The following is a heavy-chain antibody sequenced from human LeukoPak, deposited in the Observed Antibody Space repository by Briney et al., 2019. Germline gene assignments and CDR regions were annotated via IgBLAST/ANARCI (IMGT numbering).Heavy chain of an antibody. CDR3: ASGIAAAGTPFDY. V-gene: IGHV1-69*04. CDR2: IIPILGIA. J-gene: IGHJ4*02. CDR1: GGTFSSYV. Sequence: SVKVSCKASGGTFSSYVISWVRQAPGQGLEWMGRIIPILGIANYAQKFQGRVTITADKSTSTAYMELSSLRSEDTAVYYCASGIAAAGTPFDYWGQGTLVTVSS. D-gene: IGHD6-13*01.